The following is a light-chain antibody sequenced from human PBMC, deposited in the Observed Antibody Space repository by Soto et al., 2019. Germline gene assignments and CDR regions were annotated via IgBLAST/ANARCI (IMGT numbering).Light chain of an antibody. CDR2: AAS. Sequence: DIQMTQSPSALSASIGDRVTITCRASQSISIWLAWYQQKPGKAPKLLIYAASSLESGVPSRFSGSGSGTEFTLTISSLQPDDFATYYCHHYNTDSTFGQGTRVDVK. CDR1: QSISIW. V-gene: IGKV1-5*03. CDR3: HHYNTDST. J-gene: IGKJ1*01.